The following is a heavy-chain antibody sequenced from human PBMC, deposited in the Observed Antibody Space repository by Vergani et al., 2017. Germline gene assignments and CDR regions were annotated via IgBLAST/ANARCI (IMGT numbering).Heavy chain of an antibody. Sequence: QVQLVQSGAEVKKPGSSVKVSCKASGGTFSSYAISWVRQAPGQGLEWMGRIIPFFGTANYAQKFQGRVTITADESTSTAYMELSSLRSEDTAVYYCARDIDLLNWFDPWGQGTLVTVSS. CDR3: ARDIDLLNWFDP. CDR2: IIPFFGTA. J-gene: IGHJ5*02. D-gene: IGHD2-15*01. CDR1: GGTFSSYA. V-gene: IGHV1-69*15.